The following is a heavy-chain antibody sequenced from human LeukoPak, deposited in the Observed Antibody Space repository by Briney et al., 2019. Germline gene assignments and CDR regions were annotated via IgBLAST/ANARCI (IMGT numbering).Heavy chain of an antibody. V-gene: IGHV4-59*01. CDR1: GGSISSYY. J-gene: IGHJ3*02. D-gene: IGHD3-10*01. CDR3: PRDAVVPGDI. CDR2: IYYSGNT. Sequence: SETLSLTGTVSGGSISSYYWSWLRQPPGQGLAWIGYIYYSGNTNYNPSLTSRDTISVDTSKNQNSLKLSSVPAADTAVYYCPRDAVVPGDIGGQGTMATVS.